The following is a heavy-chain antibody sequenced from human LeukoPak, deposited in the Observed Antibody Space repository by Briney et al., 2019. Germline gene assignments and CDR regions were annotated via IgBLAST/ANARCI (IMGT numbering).Heavy chain of an antibody. CDR2: INHSGST. V-gene: IGHV4-34*01. D-gene: IGHD2-2*01. J-gene: IGHJ4*02. CDR3: ARAGVRDIVVVPAAASFDY. CDR1: GGSFSGYY. Sequence: SETLSLTCAVYGGSFSGYYWSWIRQAPGKGLEWIGEINHSGSTNYNPSLKSRVTISVDTSKNQFSLKLSSVTAADTAVYYCARAGVRDIVVVPAAASFDYWGQGTLVTVSS.